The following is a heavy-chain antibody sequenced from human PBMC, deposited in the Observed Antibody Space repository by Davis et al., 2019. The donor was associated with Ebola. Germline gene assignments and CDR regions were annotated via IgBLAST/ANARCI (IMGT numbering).Heavy chain of an antibody. CDR1: GYTFTSYY. V-gene: IGHV1-2*06. J-gene: IGHJ4*02. CDR3: AAGITETTGFDY. CDR2: INPNSGGT. D-gene: IGHD1-7*01. Sequence: ASVKVSCKASGYTFTSYYMHWVRQAPGQGLEWMGRINPNSGGTNYAQKFQGRVTMTRDTSISTAYMELSRLKSDDTALYYCAAGITETTGFDYWGQGTLVTVSS.